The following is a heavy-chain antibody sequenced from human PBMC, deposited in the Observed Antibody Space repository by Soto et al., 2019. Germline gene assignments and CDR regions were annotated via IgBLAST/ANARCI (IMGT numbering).Heavy chain of an antibody. CDR1: GFTFSSYA. CDR2: ISGSGDST. D-gene: IGHD4-17*01. J-gene: IGHJ6*02. V-gene: IGHV3-23*01. CDR3: AKFYYGYDSYYYYGMDF. Sequence: EVQVLESGGGLVQPGGSLRLSCAASGFTFSSYAMSWVRQAPGKGLEWVSAISGSGDSTRYADSVQGRFTISRDTSKHTLYLQMNSLRAEDTAVYYCAKFYYGYDSYYYYGMDFWGQGTTVTVSS.